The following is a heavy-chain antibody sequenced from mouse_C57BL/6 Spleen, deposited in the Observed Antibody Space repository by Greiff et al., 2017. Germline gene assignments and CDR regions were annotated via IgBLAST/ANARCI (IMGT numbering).Heavy chain of an antibody. CDR1: GFSLTSYG. CDR3: AKIYYDYHYAMDY. V-gene: IGHV2-5*01. CDR2: IWRGGST. J-gene: IGHJ4*01. D-gene: IGHD2-4*01. Sequence: VQLQESGPGLVQPSQRLSITCTVSGFSLTSYGVHWVRQSPGKGLEWLGVIWRGGSTDYNAAFMSRLSITKDNSKSQVFFKMNSLQADDTAIYYCAKIYYDYHYAMDYWGQGTSVTVSS.